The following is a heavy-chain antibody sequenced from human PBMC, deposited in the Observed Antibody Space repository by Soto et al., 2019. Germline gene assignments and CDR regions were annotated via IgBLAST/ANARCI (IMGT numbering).Heavy chain of an antibody. D-gene: IGHD2-2*02. CDR3: AGGKGQVLYGGGYYCYGMDV. Sequence: QVQLVQTGAEVKKPGASVKVSCKASGYTFTSFGISWVRPAPGQGLERMGWISAYNGNTTYAQKLQGRFTMTVEKSTSTVHLEQRSLRTDDAAVYYCAGGKGQVLYGGGYYCYGMDVWGQGTTVTVSS. J-gene: IGHJ6*02. V-gene: IGHV1-18*01. CDR2: ISAYNGNT. CDR1: GYTFTSFG.